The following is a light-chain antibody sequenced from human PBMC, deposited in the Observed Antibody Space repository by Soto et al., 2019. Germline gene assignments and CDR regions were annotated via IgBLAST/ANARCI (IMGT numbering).Light chain of an antibody. CDR2: DVT. V-gene: IGLV2-14*01. Sequence: QSALTQPASVSGSPGQSITISCTGTSSDVGGYNYISWYQQHPDKAPKLLIYDVTNRPSGVSTRFSGSKSGNTASLTISGLQAEDEADYYCSSYISSSAYVFGTVTKLPVL. J-gene: IGLJ1*01. CDR3: SSYISSSAYV. CDR1: SSDVGGYNY.